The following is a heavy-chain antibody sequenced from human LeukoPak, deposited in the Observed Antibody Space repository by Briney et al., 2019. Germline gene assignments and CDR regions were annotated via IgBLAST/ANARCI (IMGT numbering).Heavy chain of an antibody. J-gene: IGHJ4*02. D-gene: IGHD1-26*01. CDR3: AGGSRGSPDY. CDR2: ISYDGSNK. CDR1: GFTFSSYG. Sequence: GGSLRLSCAASGFTFSSYGMHWVRQAPGKGLEWVAVISYDGSNKYYADSVKGRFTISRDNSKNTLYLQMNSLRAEDTAVYYCAGGSRGSPDYWGQGTLVTVSS. V-gene: IGHV3-30*03.